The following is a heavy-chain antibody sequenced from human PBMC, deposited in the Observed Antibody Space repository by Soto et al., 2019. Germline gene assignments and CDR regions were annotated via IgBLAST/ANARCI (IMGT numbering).Heavy chain of an antibody. CDR1: GGTFSSYA. CDR2: IIPIFGTT. V-gene: IGHV1-69*01. D-gene: IGHD3-9*01. Sequence: QVQLVQSGAEVKKPGSSVKVSCKASGGTFSSYAISWVRQAPGQGLEWIGGIIPIFGTTNHAQKFQGRVTITADESTSTAYMKLSSLRSEDTAVYLCARGGGFGSYDIYHYFDYWGQGTLVTVSS. CDR3: ARGGGFGSYDIYHYFDY. J-gene: IGHJ4*02.